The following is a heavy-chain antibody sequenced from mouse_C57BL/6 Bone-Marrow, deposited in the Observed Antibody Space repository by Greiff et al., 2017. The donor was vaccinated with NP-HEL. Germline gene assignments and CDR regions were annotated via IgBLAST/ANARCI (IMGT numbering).Heavy chain of an antibody. CDR3: MGDLSGYFDY. V-gene: IGHV11-2*01. D-gene: IGHD1-1*01. CDR1: GFTFSGFW. J-gene: IGHJ2*01. CDR2: INSDGSAI. Sequence: EVQVVETGGGLVQPGGSRGLSCEGSGFTFSGFWMSWVRQTPGKTLEWIGDINSDGSAINYAPSIKDGFTIFRDNDKSTLYLQMSNVRAEDTATYFCMGDLSGYFDYWGQGTTLTVSS.